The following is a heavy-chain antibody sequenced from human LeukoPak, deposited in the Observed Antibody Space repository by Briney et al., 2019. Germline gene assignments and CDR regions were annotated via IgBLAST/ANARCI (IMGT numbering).Heavy chain of an antibody. CDR2: VYYAGDT. CDR3: ARQPVVNRGAVASNFDY. Sequence: SETLSLTCTVSGGLISSSIHYWGWIRQPPGKGLEWIGSVYYAGDTYYNASLQSRVTISRDTSKNQFSLKVNSLSATDTAVYFCARQPVVNRGAVASNFDYWGRGTLVTVSS. D-gene: IGHD6-19*01. V-gene: IGHV4-39*01. CDR1: GGLISSSIHY. J-gene: IGHJ4*02.